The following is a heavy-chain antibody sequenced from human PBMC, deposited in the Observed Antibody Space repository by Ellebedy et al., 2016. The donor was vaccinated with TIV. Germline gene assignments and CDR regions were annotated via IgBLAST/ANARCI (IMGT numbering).Heavy chain of an antibody. J-gene: IGHJ6*02. D-gene: IGHD2-2*01. Sequence: KVSCKGSGYSFTSYWIGWVRPIPRKGLEWMGIIYPGDSDTRYSPSFQGQVTISPDKSISTAYLQWSSLKASDTAMYYCARLGGIVPAHYYYNGMDVWGQGTTVTVSS. CDR2: IYPGDSDT. CDR3: ARLGGIVPAHYYYNGMDV. V-gene: IGHV5-51*01. CDR1: GYSFTSYW.